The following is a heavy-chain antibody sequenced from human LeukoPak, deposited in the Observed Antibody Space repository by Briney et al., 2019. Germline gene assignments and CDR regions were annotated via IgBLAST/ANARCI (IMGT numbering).Heavy chain of an antibody. CDR3: AREGYYDILTGYQYYFDY. V-gene: IGHV1-69*06. CDR2: IIPIFGTA. Sequence: GASVNVSCKASGGTFSSYAISWVRQAPGQGLEWMGGIIPIFGTANYAQKFQGRVTITADKSTSTAYMELSSLRSEDTAVYYCAREGYYDILTGYQYYFDYWGQGTLVTVSS. CDR1: GGTFSSYA. D-gene: IGHD3-9*01. J-gene: IGHJ4*02.